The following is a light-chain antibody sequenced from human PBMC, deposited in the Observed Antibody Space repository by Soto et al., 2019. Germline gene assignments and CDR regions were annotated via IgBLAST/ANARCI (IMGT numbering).Light chain of an antibody. Sequence: EIVLTQSPGTLSLSPGERATLSCRASQSVTNNYLDWFQQKPGQAPRLLIYDASSRATGVPARFSGSGSGTEFTLTINSLQSEDFVVYYCQQYDNWPPTFGQGTRLEI. CDR1: QSVTNN. J-gene: IGKJ5*01. V-gene: IGKV3-15*01. CDR2: DAS. CDR3: QQYDNWPPT.